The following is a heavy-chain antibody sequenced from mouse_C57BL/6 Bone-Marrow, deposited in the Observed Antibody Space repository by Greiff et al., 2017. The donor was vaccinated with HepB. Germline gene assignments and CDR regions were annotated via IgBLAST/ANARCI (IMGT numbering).Heavy chain of an antibody. CDR3: ARDYCGSSYPFDD. CDR1: GFNIKNTY. CDR2: IDPANGNT. J-gene: IGHJ2*01. Sequence: EVQLQQSVAELVRPGASVKLSCTASGFNIKNTYMHWVKQRPEQGLEWIGRIDPANGNTKYAPKFQGKATITADTSSNTDYLQLSSLTSEDTAIYYCARDYCGSSYPFDDWGKGTTLTVSS. V-gene: IGHV14-3*01. D-gene: IGHD1-1*01.